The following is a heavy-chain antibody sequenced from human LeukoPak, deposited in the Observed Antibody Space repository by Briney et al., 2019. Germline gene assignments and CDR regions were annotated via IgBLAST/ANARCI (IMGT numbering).Heavy chain of an antibody. CDR1: GGSISSYY. V-gene: IGHV4-59*08. CDR3: AMRTYSSGWYYFDY. CDR2: IYYSGST. Sequence: SETLSLTCTVSGGSISSYYWSWIRQPPGKGLEWIGYIYYSGSTNYNPSLKSRVTISVDTSKNQFSLKLSSVTAADTAVYYCAMRTYSSGWYYFDYWGQGTLVTVSS. J-gene: IGHJ4*02. D-gene: IGHD6-19*01.